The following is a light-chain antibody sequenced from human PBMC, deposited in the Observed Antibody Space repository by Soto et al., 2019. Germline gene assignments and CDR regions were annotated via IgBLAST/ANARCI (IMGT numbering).Light chain of an antibody. Sequence: EIVMTQSPATLSVSPGERATLSCRASQSVSSNLAWYQHKPGQAPRLLIYGAFTRSTGIPARFSGSRSGTEFTLTISSLPSEDFAVYYCQQYNNWPPITFGQGTRLVIK. CDR3: QQYNNWPPIT. CDR1: QSVSSN. V-gene: IGKV3-15*01. CDR2: GAF. J-gene: IGKJ5*01.